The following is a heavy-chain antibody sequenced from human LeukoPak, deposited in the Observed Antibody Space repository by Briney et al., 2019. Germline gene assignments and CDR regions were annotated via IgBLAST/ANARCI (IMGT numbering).Heavy chain of an antibody. CDR1: GFTVSSNY. Sequence: GSLRLSCAASGFTVSSNYMSWVRQAPGKGLEWVSVIYSGGSTYYADSVTGRCTISRDNSKNTLYLQMNSLRAEDTAVYYCARGWGYCSSTSCPLDYWGQGTLVTVSS. V-gene: IGHV3-53*01. J-gene: IGHJ4*02. CDR3: ARGWGYCSSTSCPLDY. CDR2: IYSGGST. D-gene: IGHD2-2*01.